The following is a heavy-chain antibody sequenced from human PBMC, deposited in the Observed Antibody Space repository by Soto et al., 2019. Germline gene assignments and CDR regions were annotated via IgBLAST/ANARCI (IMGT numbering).Heavy chain of an antibody. CDR2: ISYDGSNK. CDR3: ARDRSVGSGSLYYYYYGMDV. J-gene: IGHJ6*02. V-gene: IGHV3-30-3*01. Sequence: GGSLRLSCAASGFTFSSYAMHWVRQAPGKGLEWVAVISYDGSNKYYADSVKGRFTISRDNSKNTLYLQMNSLRAEDTAVYYCARDRSVGSGSLYYYYYGMDVWGQGTTVTVSS. CDR1: GFTFSSYA. D-gene: IGHD3-10*01.